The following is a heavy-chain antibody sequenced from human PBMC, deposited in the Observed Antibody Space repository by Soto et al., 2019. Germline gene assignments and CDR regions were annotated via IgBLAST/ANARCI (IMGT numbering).Heavy chain of an antibody. CDR3: ASGAIAARQDEPYYYGMDV. J-gene: IGHJ6*02. CDR1: GDSVSSNSAA. V-gene: IGHV6-1*01. D-gene: IGHD6-6*01. CDR2: TYYRSKWYN. Sequence: PSQTLSLTCAISGDSVSSNSAAWNWIRQSPSRGLEWLGRTYYRSKWYNDYAVSVKSRITINPDTSKNQFSLQLNSVTPEDTAVYYCASGAIAARQDEPYYYGMDVWGQGTTVTVSS.